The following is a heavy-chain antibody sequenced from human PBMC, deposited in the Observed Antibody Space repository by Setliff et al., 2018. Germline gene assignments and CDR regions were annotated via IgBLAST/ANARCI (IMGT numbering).Heavy chain of an antibody. Sequence: ASVKVSCKASGYNFISYGISWVRQAPGQGLEWMGWISPANGNTNYIQRFQDRVTMTIDTSTMTAYMELNSLRPEDTAMYYCAREEVIVMTVNNYYYYMDVWGKGTTVTVSS. CDR3: AREEVIVMTVNNYYYYMDV. D-gene: IGHD2-21*02. CDR1: GYNFISYG. V-gene: IGHV1-18*01. CDR2: ISPANGNT. J-gene: IGHJ6*03.